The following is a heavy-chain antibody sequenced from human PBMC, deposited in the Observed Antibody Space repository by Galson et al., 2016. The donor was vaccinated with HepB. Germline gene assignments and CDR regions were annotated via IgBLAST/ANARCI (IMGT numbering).Heavy chain of an antibody. J-gene: IGHJ6*03. V-gene: IGHV3-48*01. Sequence: SLRLSCAASGFTFSLYSMNWVRQAPGKGLEWVSYISSYSSTTHYADSVKGRFTISRDNAKNTVDLQIHSLRSEDAAVYFCARDFKLGAPDYMDVWGKGTTVTVS. CDR3: ARDFKLGAPDYMDV. CDR2: ISSYSSTT. CDR1: GFTFSLYS. D-gene: IGHD1-26*01.